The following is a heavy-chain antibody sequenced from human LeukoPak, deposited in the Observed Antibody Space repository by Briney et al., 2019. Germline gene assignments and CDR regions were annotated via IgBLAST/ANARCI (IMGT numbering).Heavy chain of an antibody. CDR1: GFTFSSYA. D-gene: IGHD6-13*01. Sequence: PGGSLRLSCAASGFTFSSYAMSWVRQAPGKGLEWVSAISGSGGSTYYADSVKGRFTISRDNSKNTLYLQMNGLRAEDTAVYYCAKESGSSTWYATDYWGQGTLVTVSS. V-gene: IGHV3-23*01. CDR2: ISGSGGST. CDR3: AKESGSSTWYATDY. J-gene: IGHJ4*02.